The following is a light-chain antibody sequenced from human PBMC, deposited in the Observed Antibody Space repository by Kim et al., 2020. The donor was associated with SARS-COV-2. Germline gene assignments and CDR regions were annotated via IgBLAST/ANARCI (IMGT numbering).Light chain of an antibody. CDR3: LLSYSGAQVV. CDR2: DTN. Sequence: QAVVTQEPSLTVSPGGTVTLTCGSSTGAVTSGHYPFWFQQKPGQAPRTLIYDTNNRHSWTPARFSGSLLGGKAALTLSGAQPEDEAEYYCLLSYSGAQVVLGGGTQQTVL. CDR1: TGAVTSGHY. J-gene: IGLJ2*01. V-gene: IGLV7-46*01.